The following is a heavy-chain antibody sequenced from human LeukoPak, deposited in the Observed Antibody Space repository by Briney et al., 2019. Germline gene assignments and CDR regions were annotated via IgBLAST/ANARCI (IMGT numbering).Heavy chain of an antibody. CDR2: ISGSGGST. V-gene: IGHV3-23*01. CDR3: AKAVGRYCSGGSCYMDW. J-gene: IGHJ4*02. Sequence: GGSLRLSCAASGFTFSSYAMSWVRQAPGKGLEWVSAISGSGGSTYYADSVKGRFTISRDNPKNTLYLQMNSLRAEDTAVYYCAKAVGRYCSGGSCYMDWWGQGTLVTVSS. D-gene: IGHD2-15*01. CDR1: GFTFSSYA.